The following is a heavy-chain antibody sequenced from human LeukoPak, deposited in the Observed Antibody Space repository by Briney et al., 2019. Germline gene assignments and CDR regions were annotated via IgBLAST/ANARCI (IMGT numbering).Heavy chain of an antibody. CDR2: IYYSGST. D-gene: IGHD5-18*01. CDR3: ARDRGYSYGPDAFDI. CDR1: GGSVSSGSYY. J-gene: IGHJ3*02. V-gene: IGHV4-61*01. Sequence: SETLSLTCTVSGGSVSSGSYYWSWIRQPPGKGLEWIGYIYYSGSTNYNPSLKSRVTISVDTSKNQFSLKLSSVTAADTAVHYCARDRGYSYGPDAFDIWGQGTMVTVSS.